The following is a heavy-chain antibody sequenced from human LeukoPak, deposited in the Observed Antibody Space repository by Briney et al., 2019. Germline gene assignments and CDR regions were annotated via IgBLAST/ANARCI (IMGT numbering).Heavy chain of an antibody. V-gene: IGHV4-31*03. J-gene: IGHJ4*02. Sequence: SQTLFLTCTVSGASISRGGYYWSWLRQDPGKGLEWIGYMYYSGSTYHNPSHKSRVTISIDTSKNQFSLKLSSVTVADTAVYYCARGYYYDRSDYQDWGQGTLVTVSS. CDR1: GASISRGGYY. CDR3: ARGYYYDRSDYQD. CDR2: MYYSGST. D-gene: IGHD3-22*01.